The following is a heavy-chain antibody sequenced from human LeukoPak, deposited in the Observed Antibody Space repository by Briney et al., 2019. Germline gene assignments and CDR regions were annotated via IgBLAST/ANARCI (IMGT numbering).Heavy chain of an antibody. D-gene: IGHD3-22*01. J-gene: IGHJ4*02. CDR2: ISYDGSNK. CDR1: GFTFSSYA. Sequence: GGSLRPSCAASGFTFSSYAMHWVRQAPGKGLEWVAVISYDGSNKYYADSMKGRFTISRDNSKNTLYLQMNSLRAEDTAVYYCARGDYYDSSGPFDYWGQGTLVTVSS. CDR3: ARGDYYDSSGPFDY. V-gene: IGHV3-30*04.